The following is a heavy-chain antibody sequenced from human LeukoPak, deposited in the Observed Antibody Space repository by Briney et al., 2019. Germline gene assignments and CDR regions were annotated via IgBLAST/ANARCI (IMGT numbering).Heavy chain of an antibody. J-gene: IGHJ2*01. CDR3: ARVYYSSSYDYWYFDL. V-gene: IGHV4-61*01. CDR1: GGSISSSSYY. CDR2: IYYSGST. D-gene: IGHD6-13*01. Sequence: SETLSLTCTVSGGSISSSSYYWSWIRQPPGKGLEWIGYIYYSGSTDYNPSLKSRVTISVDTSKNQFSLKLSSVTAADTAVYYCARVYYSSSYDYWYFDLWGRGTLVTVSS.